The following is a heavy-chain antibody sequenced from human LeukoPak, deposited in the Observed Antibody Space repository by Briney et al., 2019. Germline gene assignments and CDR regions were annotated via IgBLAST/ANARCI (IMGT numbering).Heavy chain of an antibody. CDR2: INHSGST. J-gene: IGHJ3*02. CDR1: GGSFSGYY. D-gene: IGHD3-16*01. V-gene: IGHV4-34*01. CDR3: ARDNPKHWGNAFDI. Sequence: SETLSLTCAVYGGSFSGYYWSWIRQPPGKGLEWIGEINHSGSTNYNPSLKSRVTISVDTSKNQFSLMLSSVTAADAAVYYCARDNPKHWGNAFDIWGQGTMVTVSS.